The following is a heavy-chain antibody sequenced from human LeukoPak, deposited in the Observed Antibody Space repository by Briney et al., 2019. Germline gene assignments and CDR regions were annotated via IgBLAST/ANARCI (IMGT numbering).Heavy chain of an antibody. J-gene: IGHJ4*02. D-gene: IGHD6-19*01. CDR1: GFTVSSNY. CDR3: ARAARSGWSRRLIDC. CDR2: IGTAGDT. V-gene: IGHV3-13*01. Sequence: GGSLRLSCAASGFTVSSNYMSWVRQAPGKGLEWVSVIGTAGDTYYADSVKGRFTISRENAKNSFNLQMNSLRAGDTAVYYCARAARSGWSRRLIDCWGQGTLVTVSS.